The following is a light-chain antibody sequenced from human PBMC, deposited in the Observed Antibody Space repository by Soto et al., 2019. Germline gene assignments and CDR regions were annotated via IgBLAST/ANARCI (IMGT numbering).Light chain of an antibody. V-gene: IGKV1-9*01. CDR3: QQYTNTNNPWM. J-gene: IGKJ2*01. CDR2: AAS. Sequence: IQLTQSPSSLSASVGDRVTITCRASQSIAGNLNWYQQKPGKAPKLLIYAASTLQSGVASRFSGSGSGTEFTLIISGLQPDDSATYYCQQYTNTNNPWMFGQGTKLDI. CDR1: QSIAGN.